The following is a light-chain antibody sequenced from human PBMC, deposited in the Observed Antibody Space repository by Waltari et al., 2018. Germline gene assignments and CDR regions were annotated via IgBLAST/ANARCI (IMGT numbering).Light chain of an antibody. CDR1: SSDIATYPL. Sequence: QSALTQPASVSGSPGQSVTISCTGSSSDIATYPLVSWYQQHPGEVPKLIIHEVTKRPSGVSIRCSGSKSGSTASLTISGLQAEDEADYFCSSYAGRTTFVVFGGGTRLTVL. CDR2: EVT. V-gene: IGLV2-23*02. CDR3: SSYAGRTTFVV. J-gene: IGLJ2*01.